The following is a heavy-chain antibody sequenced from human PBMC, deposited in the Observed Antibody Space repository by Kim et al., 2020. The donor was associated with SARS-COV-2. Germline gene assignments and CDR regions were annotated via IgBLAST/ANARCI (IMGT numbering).Heavy chain of an antibody. Sequence: ADSVKGRLTISKDTAQNTRYLQMNSLRAEDTAVYYCARRNGGSPYWYFDLWGRGTLVTVSS. V-gene: IGHV3-74*01. D-gene: IGHD2-15*01. CDR3: ARRNGGSPYWYFDL. J-gene: IGHJ2*01.